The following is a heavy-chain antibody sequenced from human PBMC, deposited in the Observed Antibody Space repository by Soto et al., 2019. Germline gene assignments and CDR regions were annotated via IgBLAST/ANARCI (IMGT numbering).Heavy chain of an antibody. V-gene: IGHV3-74*01. Sequence: EVQLVESGGALVQPGGSLRLSCAASGFTFSSYWMHWVRQAPGKGLVWVSRINSDGSSTSYVDSVKGRFTISRDNAKNTLYLQMNSLRAEDTAVYYCARTSLVVAAATREDYWGQGTLVTVSS. CDR1: GFTFSSYW. J-gene: IGHJ4*02. D-gene: IGHD2-15*01. CDR3: ARTSLVVAAATREDY. CDR2: INSDGSST.